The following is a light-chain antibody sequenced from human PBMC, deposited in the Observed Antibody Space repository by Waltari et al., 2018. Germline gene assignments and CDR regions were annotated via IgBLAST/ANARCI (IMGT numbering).Light chain of an antibody. J-gene: IGLJ2*01. CDR1: NNGSKS. CDR3: QVWDSSSDHGV. CDR2: DDS. V-gene: IGLV3-21*03. Sequence: SYVLTQPPPVSVAPGKTARITCGGNNNGSKSVNWYQQKPGQAPVLVVYDDSDRPPGIPERFSGSNSGNTATLTISRVEAGDEADYYCQVWDSSSDHGVFGGGTKLTVL.